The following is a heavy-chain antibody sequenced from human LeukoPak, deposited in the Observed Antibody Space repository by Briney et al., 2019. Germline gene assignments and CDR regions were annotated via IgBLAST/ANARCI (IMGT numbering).Heavy chain of an antibody. CDR2: IYYSGST. V-gene: IGHV4-59*01. D-gene: IGHD5-24*01. J-gene: IGHJ4*02. CDR1: GGSISSYY. Sequence: SETLSLTCTVSGGSISSYYWSWIRQPPGKGLEWRGYIYYSGSTNYNPSLKSRVTILVDTSKNQFSLKLSSVTAADTAVYYCARARMATIRGYYFDYWGQGTLVTVSS. CDR3: ARARMATIRGYYFDY.